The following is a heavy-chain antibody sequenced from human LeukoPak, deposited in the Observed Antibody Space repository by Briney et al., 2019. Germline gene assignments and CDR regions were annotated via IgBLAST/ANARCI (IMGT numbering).Heavy chain of an antibody. D-gene: IGHD2-2*01. CDR2: IYPGDSDT. V-gene: IGHV5-51*01. CDR3: ATPYPREYCSSTTCYFNY. Sequence: GAALQIPYKGSGYGFNSYWIGWGRQMPGKGLEWMGIIYPGDSDTRYSPSFQGQVTISADKSISTTYLQWSSLKASDTAMYYCATPYPREYCSSTTCYFNYWGQGTLVTVSS. CDR1: GYGFNSYW. J-gene: IGHJ4*02.